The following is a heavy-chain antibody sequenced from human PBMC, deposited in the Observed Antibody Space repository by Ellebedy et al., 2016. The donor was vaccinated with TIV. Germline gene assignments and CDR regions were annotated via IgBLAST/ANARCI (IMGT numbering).Heavy chain of an antibody. CDR1: GYSFTDDS. CDR3: ARSAGSGHDL. J-gene: IGHJ4*02. CDR2: INLRNGGT. D-gene: IGHD5-12*01. Sequence: ASVKVSXXASGYSFTDDSMHWVRQAPGQGLEWMGWINLRNGGTNYAQKFRDRVTMTSDASITTAFMELSRLRSDDTAVYYCARSAGSGHDLWGQGTLVTVSS. V-gene: IGHV1-2*02.